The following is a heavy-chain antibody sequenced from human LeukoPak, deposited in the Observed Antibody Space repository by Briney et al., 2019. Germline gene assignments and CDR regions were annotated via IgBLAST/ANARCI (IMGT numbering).Heavy chain of an antibody. CDR1: GGSFSGYY. Sequence: SETLSLTCAVYGGSFSGYYWSWIRQPPGKGLEWIGEINHSGSTNYNPSLKSRVTISVDTSKNQFSPKLSSVTAADTAVYYCARERYCSGGSCIDYWGQGTLVTVSS. D-gene: IGHD2-15*01. CDR3: ARERYCSGGSCIDY. V-gene: IGHV4-34*01. CDR2: INHSGST. J-gene: IGHJ4*02.